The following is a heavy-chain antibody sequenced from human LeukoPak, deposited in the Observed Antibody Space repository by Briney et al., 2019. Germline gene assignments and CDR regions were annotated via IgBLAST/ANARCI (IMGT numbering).Heavy chain of an antibody. CDR2: IYYSGST. J-gene: IGHJ4*02. CDR3: ARVDSSGYPMVDY. D-gene: IGHD3-22*01. V-gene: IGHV4-39*07. Sequence: SETLSLTCTVSGGSISSSSYYWGWIRQPPGKGLEWIGYIYYSGSTYYNPSLKSRVTISVDTSKNQFSLKLSSVTAADTAVYYCARVDSSGYPMVDYWGQGTLVTVSS. CDR1: GGSISSSSYY.